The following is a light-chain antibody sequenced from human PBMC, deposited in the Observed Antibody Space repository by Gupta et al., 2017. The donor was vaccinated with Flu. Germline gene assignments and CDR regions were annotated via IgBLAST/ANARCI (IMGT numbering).Light chain of an antibody. V-gene: IGKV4-1*01. J-gene: IGKJ1*01. CDR1: QSVFYNSNNKNY. CDR2: WAS. CDR3: QQDDNTQWT. Sequence: SLGERATINCKSSQSVFYNSNNKNYLAWYQQKPGQPPELIISWASTRESGVPDRFSGRGSGTDFTLTISSLQAEDVALYYCQQDDNTQWTFGQGTKVEIK.